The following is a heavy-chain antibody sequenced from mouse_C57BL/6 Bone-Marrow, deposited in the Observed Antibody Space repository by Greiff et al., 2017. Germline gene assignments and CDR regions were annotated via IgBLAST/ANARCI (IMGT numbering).Heavy chain of an antibody. CDR1: GYTFTSYG. CDR2: IYPRSGNT. V-gene: IGHV1-81*01. CDR3: ARGGTTALEDY. Sequence: QVQLQQSGAELARPGASVKLSCKASGYTFTSYGISWVQQRTGQGLVWIGEIYPRSGNTYSNEKFKGTATLTADKSSSTAYMELRSLTSEDSAVYFCARGGTTALEDYGGEGTTLTVSS. D-gene: IGHD1-2*01. J-gene: IGHJ2*01.